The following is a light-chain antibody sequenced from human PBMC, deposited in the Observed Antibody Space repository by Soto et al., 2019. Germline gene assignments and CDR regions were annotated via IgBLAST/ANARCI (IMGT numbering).Light chain of an antibody. J-gene: IGKJ5*01. CDR3: QQANSFPIT. Sequence: PMTQAPSTLSSSVGDRVTLTCRASQSISSWLAWYQQKPGKAPKLRIYDASSLESGVPSRLSGSGSGTEFTLTISSMQPDDFATYYCQQANSFPITFGQGTR. CDR2: DAS. V-gene: IGKV1-5*01. CDR1: QSISSW.